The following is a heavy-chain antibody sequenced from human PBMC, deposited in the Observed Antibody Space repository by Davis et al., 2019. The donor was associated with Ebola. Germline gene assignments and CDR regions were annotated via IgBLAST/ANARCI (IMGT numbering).Heavy chain of an antibody. V-gene: IGHV1-69*10. CDR3: ARGGYCSGGSCTRAYYYYGMDV. CDR2: IIPIFGIA. J-gene: IGHJ6*02. D-gene: IGHD2-15*01. CDR1: GGTFSSYA. Sequence: SVQVSCKASGGTFSSYAISWVRQAPGQGLEWMGGIIPIFGIANYAQKFQGRVTITADKSTSTAYMVLSSLRSEDTAVYYCARGGYCSGGSCTRAYYYYGMDVWGQGTTVTVSS.